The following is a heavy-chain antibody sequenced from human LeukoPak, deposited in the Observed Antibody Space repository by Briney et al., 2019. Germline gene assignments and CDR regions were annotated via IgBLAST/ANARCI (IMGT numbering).Heavy chain of an antibody. D-gene: IGHD1-26*01. Sequence: GGSLRLSCAASGFTFSSYAMSWVRQAPGKGLEWVSAISGSGGSTYYADSVKGRFTISRDNSKNTLYLQMNSLRAEDTAVYYCASTNHRGGSTGYNWFDPWGQGTLVTVSS. CDR3: ASTNHRGGSTGYNWFDP. CDR2: ISGSGGST. J-gene: IGHJ5*02. V-gene: IGHV3-23*01. CDR1: GFTFSSYA.